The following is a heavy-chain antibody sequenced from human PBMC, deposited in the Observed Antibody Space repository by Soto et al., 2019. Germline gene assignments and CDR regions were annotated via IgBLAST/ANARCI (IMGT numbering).Heavy chain of an antibody. Sequence: ESGGGVVQPGRSLRLSCAASGFTFSSCGMHWVRQARGKKLEWVAVISYNGNSKDYADAVKGRFTISRDNSGNTLYLQMNSLRTEDTAVYYCARDRVAVTGPFDYWGQGTLVSVSS. D-gene: IGHD6-19*01. CDR1: GFTFSSCG. J-gene: IGHJ4*02. CDR2: ISYNGNSK. V-gene: IGHV3-30*03. CDR3: ARDRVAVTGPFDY.